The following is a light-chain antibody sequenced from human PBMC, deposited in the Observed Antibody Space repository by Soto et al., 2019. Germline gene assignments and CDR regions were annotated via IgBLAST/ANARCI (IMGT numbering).Light chain of an antibody. Sequence: QAVLTQSPSASASLGASVKLTCTLSSGHSSYAIAWHQQQPEKGPRYLMKLNSDGSHSQGDGIPDRFSGSSSGAERYLTISSLQSEDADDYYLQTWGTGIQVFGGGTKLTVL. CDR3: QTWGTGIQV. V-gene: IGLV4-69*01. CDR2: LNSDGSH. CDR1: SGHSSYA. J-gene: IGLJ2*01.